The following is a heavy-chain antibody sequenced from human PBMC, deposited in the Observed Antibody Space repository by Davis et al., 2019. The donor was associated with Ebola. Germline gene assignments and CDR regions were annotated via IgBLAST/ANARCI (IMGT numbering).Heavy chain of an antibody. CDR1: GFTFSSYA. V-gene: IGHV3-30*14. J-gene: IGHJ4*02. CDR2: ISSAGTNK. Sequence: GGSLKISCAASGFTFSSYAMHWVRQAPGKGLEWVAIISSAGTNKYYADSVKGRFTVSRDNSKNTLYLQMNSLRADDTAVYYCLREGVQLLYVDYWGQGTLVTVSS. D-gene: IGHD2-2*02. CDR3: LREGVQLLYVDY.